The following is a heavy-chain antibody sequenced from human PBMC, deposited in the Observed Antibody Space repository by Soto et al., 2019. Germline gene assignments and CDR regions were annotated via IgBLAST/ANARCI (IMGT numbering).Heavy chain of an antibody. J-gene: IGHJ4*01. V-gene: IGHV3-30*18. D-gene: IGHD6-19*01. Sequence: GSLRLSCVASGFAFSYYGIHWVRQAPGKGLEWVGVISSDGMTKYYADSVKGRFTISRDNSKNTLFLQMDSLRPEDTAVYYCAKEIAVAGDLDYWGHGTLVTVSS. CDR2: ISSDGMTK. CDR1: GFAFSYYG. CDR3: AKEIAVAGDLDY.